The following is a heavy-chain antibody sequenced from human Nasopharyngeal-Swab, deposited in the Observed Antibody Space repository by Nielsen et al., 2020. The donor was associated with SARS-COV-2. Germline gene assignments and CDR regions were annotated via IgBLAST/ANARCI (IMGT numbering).Heavy chain of an antibody. D-gene: IGHD2-2*01. CDR2: FDPEDGET. J-gene: IGHJ4*02. V-gene: IGHV1-24*01. CDR3: ATVPPRGYCSSTSCYPSLDY. CDR1: GYTLTELS. Sequence: ASVKVSCKVSGYTLTELSMHWVRQAPGKGLEWMGGFDPEDGETIYAQKFQGRVTMTDDTSTDTGYMELSSLRSEDTAVYYCATVPPRGYCSSTSCYPSLDYWGQGTLVTVSS.